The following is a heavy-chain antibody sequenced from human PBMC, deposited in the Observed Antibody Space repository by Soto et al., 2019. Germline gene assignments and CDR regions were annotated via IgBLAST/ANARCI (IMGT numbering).Heavy chain of an antibody. V-gene: IGHV6-1*01. CDR1: GDSVSNNNAA. CDR3: ARVLYSSSIHYSYMDV. J-gene: IGHJ6*03. CDR2: TYYRSKWYY. D-gene: IGHD6-13*01. Sequence: PSQTLSLTCAISGDSVSNNNAAWNWIRQSPSRGLEWLGRTYYRSKWYYEYEVSVKSRMTINPDTSKNQFSLQLNSVTPEDTAVYYCARVLYSSSIHYSYMDVWGKGTTVTVSS.